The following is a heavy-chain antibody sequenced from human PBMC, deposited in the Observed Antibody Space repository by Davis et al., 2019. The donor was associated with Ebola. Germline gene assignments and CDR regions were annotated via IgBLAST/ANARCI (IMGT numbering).Heavy chain of an antibody. CDR3: AWGYCSSTSCPYYYYYMDV. J-gene: IGHJ6*03. D-gene: IGHD2-2*01. CDR1: GFSLSNARMG. CDR2: IFSNDEK. Sequence: SGPTLVKPTETLTLTCTVSGFSLSNARMGVSWIRQPPGKALEWLAHIFSNDEKSYSTSLKSRLTISKDTSKSQVVLTMTNMDPVDTATYYCAWGYCSSTSCPYYYYYMDVWGKGTTVTVSS. V-gene: IGHV2-26*04.